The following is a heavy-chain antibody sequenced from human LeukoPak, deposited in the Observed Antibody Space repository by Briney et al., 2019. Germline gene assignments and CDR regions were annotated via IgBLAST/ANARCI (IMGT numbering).Heavy chain of an antibody. CDR3: ARGRRGDYYYYGMEDV. CDR1: GFSFSSFW. D-gene: IGHD5-12*01. CDR2: INERGTEE. Sequence: GGSLRLSCGASGFSFSSFWMTWVRQPPGKGLEWVANINERGTEEHYVDSVKGRFTISRDNAMNSLYLQMNSLTGEDTAVYYCARGRRGDYYYYGMEDVWGQGTTVTVSS. J-gene: IGHJ6*02. V-gene: IGHV3-7*03.